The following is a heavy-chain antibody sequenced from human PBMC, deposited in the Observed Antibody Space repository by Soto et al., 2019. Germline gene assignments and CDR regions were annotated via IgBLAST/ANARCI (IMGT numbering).Heavy chain of an antibody. V-gene: IGHV4-59*01. CDR1: GGSISSYY. CDR3: ARDRYSPYYYGSGPLLDYYGMDV. Sequence: SETLSLTCTVSGGSISSYYWSWIRQPPGKGLEWIGYIYYSGSTNYNPSLKSRVTISVDTSKNQFSLKLSSVTAADTAVYYCARDRYSPYYYGSGPLLDYYGMDVWGQGTTVTVSS. J-gene: IGHJ6*02. D-gene: IGHD3-10*01. CDR2: IYYSGST.